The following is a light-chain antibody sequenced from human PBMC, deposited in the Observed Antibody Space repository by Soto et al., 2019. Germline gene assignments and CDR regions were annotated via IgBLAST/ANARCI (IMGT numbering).Light chain of an antibody. J-gene: IGKJ5*01. Sequence: DIQMTQSPSSLSASVGDRLTITCRASQSISRYLNWYQQKPGKAPKLXXYAASSLQSGVPSRFSGSGSGTDFTLTISSLQPEDFATYYGQQSYSTPPITFGQGTRLEIK. CDR1: QSISRY. CDR2: AAS. V-gene: IGKV1-39*01. CDR3: QQSYSTPPIT.